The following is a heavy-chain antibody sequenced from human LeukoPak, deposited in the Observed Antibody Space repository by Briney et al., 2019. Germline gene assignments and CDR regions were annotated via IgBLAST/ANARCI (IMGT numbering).Heavy chain of an antibody. D-gene: IGHD1-26*01. J-gene: IGHJ4*02. V-gene: IGHV4-59*01. CDR1: GGSISSYY. Sequence: PSETLSLTRTVSGGSISSYYWSWIRQPPGKGLEWIGYIYYSGSTNYNPSLKSRVTTSVDTSKNQFSLKLSSVTAADTAVYYCAGSIIVGATTFDYWGQGTLVTVSS. CDR3: AGSIIVGATTFDY. CDR2: IYYSGST.